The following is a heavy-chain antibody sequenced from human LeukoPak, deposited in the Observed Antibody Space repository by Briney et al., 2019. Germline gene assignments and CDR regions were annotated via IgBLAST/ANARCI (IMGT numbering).Heavy chain of an antibody. D-gene: IGHD3-9*01. J-gene: IGHJ5*02. CDR2: INLNSGDT. CDR3: ARSYFDVLTNYYIWLAP. Sequence: ASVKVSCKASGYTFNDYYIHWVRQAPGQGLEWMGWINLNSGDTYYAQNFQDRVTMTGDTSISTAYLELSSLRSDDTAVFYCARSYFDVLTNYYIWLAPWGQGTLVTVSS. V-gene: IGHV1-2*02. CDR1: GYTFNDYY.